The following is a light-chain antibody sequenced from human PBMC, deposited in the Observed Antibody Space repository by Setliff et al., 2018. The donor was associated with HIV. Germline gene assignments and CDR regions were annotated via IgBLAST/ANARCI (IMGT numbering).Light chain of an antibody. Sequence: SALPQPASVSGSPGQSITISCTGTSSDVGGYNYVSWYQQHPGKAPKLMISDVSKRPSGVSNRFSGSKSGNTASLTISGLQAEDEADYYCSSYTSSSTYVFGTGTKVTVL. CDR2: DVS. J-gene: IGLJ1*01. V-gene: IGLV2-14*01. CDR1: SSDVGGYNY. CDR3: SSYTSSSTYV.